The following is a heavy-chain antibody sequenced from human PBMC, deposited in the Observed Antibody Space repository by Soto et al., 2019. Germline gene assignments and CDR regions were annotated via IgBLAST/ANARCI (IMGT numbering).Heavy chain of an antibody. CDR1: GESINSTDW. V-gene: IGHV4-4*02. CDR3: ARDYYKYYDSSGYYRSPAY. CDR2: IYYGGSI. Sequence: PSETLSLTCAVSGESINSTDWWNWVRQSPGKGLEWIGDIYYGGSIYYNPSLKSRVTMSMDRSKNQFSLKLNSVTAADTAVYYCARDYYKYYDSSGYYRSPAYWGQGTLVTVSS. D-gene: IGHD3-22*01. J-gene: IGHJ4*02.